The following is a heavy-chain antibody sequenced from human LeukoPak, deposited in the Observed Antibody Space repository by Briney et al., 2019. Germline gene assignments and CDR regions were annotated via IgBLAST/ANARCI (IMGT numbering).Heavy chain of an antibody. Sequence: GGALRIFCAASGFNFSSYAMHWVRQGPGKGLEGVAVISYDGSNKYYADSVKGRFTISRDNSKNTLYLQMNSLKAEDTAVYYCARDLPYIVVVPAAEGLDLWGRGTLVTVSS. J-gene: IGHJ2*01. CDR2: ISYDGSNK. D-gene: IGHD2-2*01. V-gene: IGHV3-30*04. CDR1: GFNFSSYA. CDR3: ARDLPYIVVVPAAEGLDL.